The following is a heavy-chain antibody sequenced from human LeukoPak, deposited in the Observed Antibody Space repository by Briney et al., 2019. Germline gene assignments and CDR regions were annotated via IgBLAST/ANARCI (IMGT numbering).Heavy chain of an antibody. Sequence: GGSLRLSCAASGFTFITSWMHWVRQAPGKGLEWVSHISHDGTNIMYVDSVKGRFTISRDNAKNTLYLQMNGLRGDDTAVYYCATAGGRDGDLDYWGQGTLVTVSS. J-gene: IGHJ4*02. D-gene: IGHD2-21*02. CDR3: ATAGGRDGDLDY. V-gene: IGHV3-74*03. CDR2: ISHDGTNI. CDR1: GFTFITSW.